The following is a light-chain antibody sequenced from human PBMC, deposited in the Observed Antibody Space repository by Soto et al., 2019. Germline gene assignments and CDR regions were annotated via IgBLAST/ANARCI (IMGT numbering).Light chain of an antibody. CDR3: QSYDSSLSGCV. J-gene: IGLJ3*02. CDR1: SSNIGAGYD. Sequence: QSVLTQPPSVSGAPGQRVTISCTGSSSNIGAGYDVHWYQQLPGTAPKLLIYGNSNRPSGVPDRFSGSKSGTSASLAITGLPAPDVAAYYSQSYDSSLSGCVFGGGTKLTVL. CDR2: GNS. V-gene: IGLV1-40*01.